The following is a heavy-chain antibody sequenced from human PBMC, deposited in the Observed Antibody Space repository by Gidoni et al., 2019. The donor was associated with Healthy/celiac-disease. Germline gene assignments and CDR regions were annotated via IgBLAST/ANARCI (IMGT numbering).Heavy chain of an antibody. CDR1: GSTFTGHF. CDR2: INPNSGGT. CDR3: AIAPRGSYSGTSYYYGMDV. D-gene: IGHD1-26*01. J-gene: IGHJ6*02. Sequence: QVQLVQSGAEVKKPGASVKVSCKASGSTFTGHFMHWGRQAPGQGLEWMGWINPNSGGTNYAQKFQGWVTMTRETYISTAYMELSRLRSDDTAVYYCAIAPRGSYSGTSYYYGMDVWGQGTTVTVSS. V-gene: IGHV1-2*04.